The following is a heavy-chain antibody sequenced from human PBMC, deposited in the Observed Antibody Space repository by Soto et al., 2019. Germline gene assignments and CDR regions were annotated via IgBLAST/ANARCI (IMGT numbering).Heavy chain of an antibody. D-gene: IGHD1-26*01. Sequence: PGWSLRLSCAASGFTFSDYYMTWIRQAPGKGLEWVSYISSSGRTIYYADSVKGRFTISRDNAKNSLYLQMDSLRAEDTAVYYCARDTMGATTDFDHSGQGTPVTVSS. CDR2: ISSSGRTI. J-gene: IGHJ4*02. CDR1: GFTFSDYY. CDR3: ARDTMGATTDFDH. V-gene: IGHV3-11*01.